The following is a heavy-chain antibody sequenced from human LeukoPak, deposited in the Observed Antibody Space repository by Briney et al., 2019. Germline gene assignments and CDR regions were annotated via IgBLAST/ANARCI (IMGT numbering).Heavy chain of an antibody. CDR3: ARGGPGAEILGFFNHGTFFDY. D-gene: IGHD1-26*01. V-gene: IGHV1-18*01. CDR1: GYTFSIYG. J-gene: IGHJ4*02. Sequence: ASVTVSFTASGYTFSIYGITWVRQAPGQGLEWMGWISAYSGKPNYAQNLQGRVTMTTDTSTSTAYMELRSLRSDDTAVYYCARGGPGAEILGFFNHGTFFDYWGQGALVTVSS. CDR2: ISAYSGKP.